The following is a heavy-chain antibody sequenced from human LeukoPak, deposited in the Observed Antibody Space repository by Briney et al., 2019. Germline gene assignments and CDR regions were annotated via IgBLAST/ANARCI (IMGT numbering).Heavy chain of an antibody. Sequence: ASVKVSCKDSGDTFTGYFLHWVRQAPGPGLEWMGRVNPNRGGTNYAQKFQGRVTMTRDTSISTAYMELSRLRSDDTAVYYCARGRTIFGVITHLFDYWGQGTLVTVSS. V-gene: IGHV1-2*06. CDR1: GDTFTGYF. J-gene: IGHJ4*02. D-gene: IGHD3-3*01. CDR2: VNPNRGGT. CDR3: ARGRTIFGVITHLFDY.